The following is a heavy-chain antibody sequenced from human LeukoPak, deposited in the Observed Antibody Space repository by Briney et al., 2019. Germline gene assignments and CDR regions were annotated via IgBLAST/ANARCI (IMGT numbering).Heavy chain of an antibody. CDR2: VSGSGGCT. CDR1: GFTFSSYS. Sequence: GGSLRLSCAASGFTFSSYSMSWVRQAPGKGLECVSAVSGSGGCTYYADSVEGRFTISRDHSKNSLYLQMNSLRDEDTAVYYCAKDDTSMITFGGVIVSQAFDIWGQGTMVTVSS. J-gene: IGHJ3*02. D-gene: IGHD3-16*02. CDR3: AKDDTSMITFGGVIVSQAFDI. V-gene: IGHV3-23*01.